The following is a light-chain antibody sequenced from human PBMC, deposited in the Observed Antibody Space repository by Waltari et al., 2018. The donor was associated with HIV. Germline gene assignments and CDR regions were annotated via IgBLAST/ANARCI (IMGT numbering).Light chain of an antibody. CDR3: QTYDSSLSGSVV. CDR2: GN. Sequence: QSVLTQPPSVSGAPGQTVTISCTGSSSKIGARFDVHWTHKTPGTAPKPPMYGNNRPPGVPDLFSGSKSGTSASLAITGLQAEDEADYYCQTYDSSLSGSVVFGGGTKLTVL. V-gene: IGLV1-40*01. CDR1: SSKIGARFD. J-gene: IGLJ2*01.